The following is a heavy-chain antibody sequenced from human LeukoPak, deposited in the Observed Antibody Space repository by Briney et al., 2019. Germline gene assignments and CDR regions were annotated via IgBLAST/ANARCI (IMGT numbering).Heavy chain of an antibody. J-gene: IGHJ3*02. CDR1: GFTFSIYS. CDR2: ISYSSGHI. V-gene: IGHV3-21*01. CDR3: ARDVTVTTYSRYAFDI. D-gene: IGHD4-17*01. Sequence: GGSLRLSCAASGFTFSIYSMNWVRQAPGKGLEWASSISYSSGHIYYADSVKGRFTISRDNAKNSLYLQMNSLRADDTAVYYCARDVTVTTYSRYAFDIWGQGTMVTVSS.